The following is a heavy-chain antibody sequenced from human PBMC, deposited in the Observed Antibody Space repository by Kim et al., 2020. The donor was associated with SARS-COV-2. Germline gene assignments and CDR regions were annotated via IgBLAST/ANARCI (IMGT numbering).Heavy chain of an antibody. CDR1: GFTFSSYA. D-gene: IGHD1-26*01. J-gene: IGHJ6*02. CDR2: ISYDGSNK. CDR3: ARGNSGSYLYGMDV. Sequence: GGSLRLSCAASGFTFSSYAMHWVRQAPGKGLEWVAVISYDGSNKYYADSVKGRFTISRDNSKNTLYLQMNSLRAEDTAVYYYARGNSGSYLYGMDVWGQGTTVTVSS. V-gene: IGHV3-30*04.